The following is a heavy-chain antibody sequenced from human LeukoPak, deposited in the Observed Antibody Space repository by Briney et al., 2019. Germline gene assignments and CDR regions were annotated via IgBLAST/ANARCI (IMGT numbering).Heavy chain of an antibody. J-gene: IGHJ4*02. CDR3: AKDHGSGSLPGY. Sequence: GGSLRLSCAASAFSLNAYNMNWVRQAPGKGLEWVSAISGSGGSTYYADSVKGRFTISRDNSKNTLYLQMNSLRAEDTAVYYCAKDHGSGSLPGYWGQGTLVTVSS. D-gene: IGHD3-10*01. V-gene: IGHV3-23*01. CDR1: AFSLNAYN. CDR2: ISGSGGST.